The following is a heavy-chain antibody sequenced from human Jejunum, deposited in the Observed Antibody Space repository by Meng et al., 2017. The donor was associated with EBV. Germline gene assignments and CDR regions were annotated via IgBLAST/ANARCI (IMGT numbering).Heavy chain of an antibody. J-gene: IGHJ4*02. CDR3: ARAVVGSTSLDY. CDR2: INTKTGNP. CDR1: GYTLTKYA. Sequence: VQWVQSGPELRTPGALVKISSKTPGYTLTKYAMNWVRQAPGQGLEWMAWINTKTGNPAYAQGFTGRFVFSFDMSVTTIYLQISSLEAEDTAIYYCARAVVGSTSLDYWGQGTLVTVSS. V-gene: IGHV7-4-1*02. D-gene: IGHD1-26*01.